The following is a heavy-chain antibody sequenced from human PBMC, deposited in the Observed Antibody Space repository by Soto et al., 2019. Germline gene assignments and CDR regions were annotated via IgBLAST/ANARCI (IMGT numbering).Heavy chain of an antibody. D-gene: IGHD6-19*01. V-gene: IGHV1-18*01. CDR3: ARNSSDWLAS. J-gene: IGHJ5*01. CDR2: ISIYLRYS. CDR1: GYIFSNYG. Sequence: FQLVQSGAELKMPGASAKVSCKTAGYIFSNYGITWVRPAPAQGLESMGWISIYLRYSHSSPKHHGTLIMTADPSTSTAFMDLWNLRFDDTAVYFCARNSSDWLASWGQGTLVTVSS.